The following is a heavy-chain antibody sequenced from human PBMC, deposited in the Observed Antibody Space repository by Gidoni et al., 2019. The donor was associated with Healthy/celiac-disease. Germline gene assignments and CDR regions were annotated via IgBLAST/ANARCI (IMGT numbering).Heavy chain of an antibody. V-gene: IGHV3-48*04. CDR3: ARGRITMVRDYFDY. Sequence: EVQLVESGGGLVQPGGSLSLSCAASGFTFSSYSMNWVRQAPGQGLEWGSYISSGSSTIYYADSVKGRFTISRDNAKNSLYLQMNSLRAEDTAVYYCARGRITMVRDYFDYWGQGTLVTVSS. CDR1: GFTFSSYS. D-gene: IGHD3-10*01. CDR2: ISSGSSTI. J-gene: IGHJ4*02.